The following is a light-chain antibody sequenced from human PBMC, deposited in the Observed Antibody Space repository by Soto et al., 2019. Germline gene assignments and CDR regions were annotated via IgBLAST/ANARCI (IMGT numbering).Light chain of an antibody. CDR1: NSDVGNYNL. CDR2: EVT. CDR3: CSYAGSTNFVV. Sequence: QSALTQPASVSGSPGQSITISCTGTNSDVGNYNLVSWYQQHPGKVPKVMIYEVTKRPSGVSNRFSGSKSGNTASLTISGLQAEDEADYYCCSYAGSTNFVVFGGWTQLTVL. J-gene: IGLJ2*01. V-gene: IGLV2-23*02.